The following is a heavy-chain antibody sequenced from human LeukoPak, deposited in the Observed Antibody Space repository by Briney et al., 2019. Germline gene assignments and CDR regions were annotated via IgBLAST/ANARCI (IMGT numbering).Heavy chain of an antibody. CDR3: AKDHCSGGSCYWSY. V-gene: IGHV3-23*01. D-gene: IGHD2-15*01. CDR2: ISGSGGST. Sequence: PGGSLRLSCAASGFTFSSYAMSWVRQAPGKGLEWVSAISGSGGSTYYADSVKGRFTISRDNSKNTLYLQMNSLRAEDTAVYYCAKDHCSGGSCYWSYWGQGTLVTVSS. CDR1: GFTFSSYA. J-gene: IGHJ4*02.